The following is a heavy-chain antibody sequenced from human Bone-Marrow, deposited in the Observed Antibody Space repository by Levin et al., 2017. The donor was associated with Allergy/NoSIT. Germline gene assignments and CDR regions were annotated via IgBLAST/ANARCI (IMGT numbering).Heavy chain of an antibody. Sequence: SCAASGFTLSSHAMHWVRQAPGKGLEWVAAISSDGNKNHYTDSVKGRFTISRDDFKNTLFLQMNSLKTEDTATYYCAKLSSASYPADYWGQGALVTVSS. CDR3: AKLSSASYPADY. CDR1: GFTLSSHA. CDR2: ISSDGNKN. D-gene: IGHD3-10*01. V-gene: IGHV3-30*18. J-gene: IGHJ4*02.